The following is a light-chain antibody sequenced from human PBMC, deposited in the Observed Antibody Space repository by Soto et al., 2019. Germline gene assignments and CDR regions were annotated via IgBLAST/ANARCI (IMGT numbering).Light chain of an antibody. CDR3: QQYYSYPWT. V-gene: IGKV1-16*01. J-gene: IGKJ1*01. CDR1: QDISNY. CDR2: AAS. Sequence: DIQMTQSPSSLSASVGDRVTITCRASQDISNYLAWYQQKPGKVPKLLIYAASTLQSGVPSRFSGSGSGTDFTLTISCLQSEDFATYYCQQYYSYPWTFGQGTKVEIK.